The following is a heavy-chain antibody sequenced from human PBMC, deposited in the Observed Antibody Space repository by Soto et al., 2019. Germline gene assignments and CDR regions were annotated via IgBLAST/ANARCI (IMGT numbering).Heavy chain of an antibody. V-gene: IGHV4-31*03. CDR1: GGSISSGGYY. J-gene: IGHJ4*02. CDR2: IYYSGST. Sequence: QVQLQESGPGLVKPSQTLSLTCTVSGGSISSGGYYWSWIRQHPGKGLEWIGYIYYSGSTYYNPSLQSRVTISVDTSKNQFALKLSSVTAADTAVYYCARGGGYDSLDYWGQGTLVTVSS. CDR3: ARGGGYDSLDY. D-gene: IGHD3-22*01.